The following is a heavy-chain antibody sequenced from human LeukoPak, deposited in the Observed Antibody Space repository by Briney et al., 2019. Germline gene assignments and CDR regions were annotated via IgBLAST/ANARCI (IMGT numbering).Heavy chain of an antibody. CDR1: GASFSSSIYF. V-gene: IGHV4-39*07. Sequence: SETLSLTCTVTGASFSSSIYFWGWIRQAPGTGLEWIGNIYYNGSTYYRPSLKSRVTRSVDTSKNQFSLKLSSVTAADTAVYYCARALRAVNAFDIWGVGTMVTVSS. D-gene: IGHD3-10*01. J-gene: IGHJ3*02. CDR2: IYYNGST. CDR3: ARALRAVNAFDI.